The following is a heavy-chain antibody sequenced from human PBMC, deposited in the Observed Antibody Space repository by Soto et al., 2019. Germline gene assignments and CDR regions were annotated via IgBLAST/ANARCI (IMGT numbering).Heavy chain of an antibody. CDR2: ISYDGSNK. CDR3: ARDQRGRGGVLVSDY. CDR1: GFTFSSYA. V-gene: IGHV3-30-3*01. J-gene: IGHJ4*02. D-gene: IGHD6-13*01. Sequence: QVQLVGAGGGVVQPGRSLRLSCAASGFTFSSYAMHWVRQAPGKGLEWVAVISYDGSNKYYADSVKGRFTISRDNSKNTLYLQMNSLRAEDTAVYYCARDQRGRGGVLVSDYWGQGTLVTVSS.